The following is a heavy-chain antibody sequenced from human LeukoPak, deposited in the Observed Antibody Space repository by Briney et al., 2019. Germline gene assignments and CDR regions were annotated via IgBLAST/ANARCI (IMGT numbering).Heavy chain of an antibody. CDR3: AKAPVTSCRGAFCYPFDY. V-gene: IGHV3-23*01. J-gene: IGHJ4*01. D-gene: IGHD2-21*01. Sequence: GGSLRLSCTASGLSLNNYAMSWVRQVPGMGLEWVSASSSSDDGKWYAESVRGRFTISRDTSKNTVYLQMNSLRVEDAGVYYCAKAPVTSCRGAFCYPFDYWGHGTLVTVSS. CDR2: SSSSDDGK. CDR1: GLSLNNYA.